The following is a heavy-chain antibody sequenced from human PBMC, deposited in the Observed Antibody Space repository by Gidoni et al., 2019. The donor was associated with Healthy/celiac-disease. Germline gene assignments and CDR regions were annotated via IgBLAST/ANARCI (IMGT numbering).Heavy chain of an antibody. CDR1: GGSTSSSSYY. Sequence: QLQLQESGPGLVKPSETLSLTCTVSGGSTSSSSYYWGWISQPPGKGLEWIGSIYYSGSTYYNPSLKSRVTISVDTSKNQFSLKLSSVTAADKAVYYCARLTFGYSYGDDYWGQGTLVTVSS. D-gene: IGHD5-18*01. CDR2: IYYSGST. CDR3: ARLTFGYSYGDDY. V-gene: IGHV4-39*01. J-gene: IGHJ4*02.